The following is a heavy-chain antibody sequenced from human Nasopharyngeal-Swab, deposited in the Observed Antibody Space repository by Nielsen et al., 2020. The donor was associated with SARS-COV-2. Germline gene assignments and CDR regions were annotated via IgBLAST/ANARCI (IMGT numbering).Heavy chain of an antibody. V-gene: IGHV1-2*06. CDR3: ARVLYSSGGWFDP. D-gene: IGHD6-19*01. CDR2: INPNSGGT. Sequence: ASVNVSCKASGYTFTGYYMHWVRQAPGQGLEWMGRINPNSGGTNYAQKFQGRVTMTRDKSISTAYMELSRLRSDDTAVYYCARVLYSSGGWFDPWGQGTLVTVSS. J-gene: IGHJ5*02. CDR1: GYTFTGYY.